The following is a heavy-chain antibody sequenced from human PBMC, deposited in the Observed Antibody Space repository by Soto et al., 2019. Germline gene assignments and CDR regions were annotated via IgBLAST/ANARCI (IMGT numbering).Heavy chain of an antibody. CDR2: VNTNSDDT. V-gene: IGHV1-8*01. D-gene: IGHD6-13*01. Sequence: QVQLVQSGAEVKKPGASVQVSCKTSGYTFTSYDINWVRQAPGQGLEWVGWVNTNSDDTRSAQEFRGRLTLTRDKSMRAVYMKLSNLRPDDTAVYYCAREWSAAGHFYGMDVWGQGTTVAVSS. CDR1: GYTFTSYD. CDR3: AREWSAAGHFYGMDV. J-gene: IGHJ6*02.